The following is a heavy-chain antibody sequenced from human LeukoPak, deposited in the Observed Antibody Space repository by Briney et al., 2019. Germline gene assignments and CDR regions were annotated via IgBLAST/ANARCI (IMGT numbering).Heavy chain of an antibody. Sequence: SETLSLTCTVSGGSIRSSYYYWGWIRRPPGKGLEWIGSIYDSGSTYYNPSLKSRVTISVDTSKNQFSLKLSSVTAADTAVYYCGRETIAATGTSVFFDYWGQGTLVTVSS. D-gene: IGHD6-13*01. CDR2: IYDSGST. CDR1: GGSIRSSYYY. CDR3: GRETIAATGTSVFFDY. J-gene: IGHJ4*02. V-gene: IGHV4-39*07.